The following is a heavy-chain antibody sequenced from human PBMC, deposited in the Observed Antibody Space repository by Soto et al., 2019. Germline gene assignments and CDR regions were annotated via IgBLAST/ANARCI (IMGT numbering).Heavy chain of an antibody. J-gene: IGHJ6*02. D-gene: IGHD5-18*01. CDR3: ARGRGYVYGYNFYGMDV. CDR2: INHSGST. V-gene: IGHV4-34*01. Sequence: SETLSLSCGVYRGSFSGFYWTWVRQTPGKGLEWIGEINHSGSTNYNPSLKNRVTISVDRSTNYFSLRMTSVTAADAAVYYCARGRGYVYGYNFYGMDVWGQGTTVTVSS. CDR1: RGSFSGFY.